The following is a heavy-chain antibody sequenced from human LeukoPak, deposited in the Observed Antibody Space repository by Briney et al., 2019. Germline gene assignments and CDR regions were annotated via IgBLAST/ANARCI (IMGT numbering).Heavy chain of an antibody. D-gene: IGHD1-14*01. V-gene: IGHV1-24*01. J-gene: IGHJ5*02. CDR1: GYTLTELS. Sequence: GASVKVSCKVSGYTLTELSMHWVRQAPGKGLEWMGGFDPEDGVTIYAQKFQGRVTMTEDTSTDTAYMELSSLRSEDTAVYYCAKPTHARGGPWFDPWGQGTLVTVSS. CDR3: AKPTHARGGPWFDP. CDR2: FDPEDGVT.